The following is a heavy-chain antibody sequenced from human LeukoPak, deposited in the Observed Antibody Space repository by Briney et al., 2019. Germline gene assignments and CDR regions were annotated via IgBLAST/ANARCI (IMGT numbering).Heavy chain of an antibody. CDR3: ARSSRIYSGSDWAPRWFDP. Sequence: GESLQISCKGSGYSFTSYWIGWVRPMPGKGLEWMGIIYPGDSDTRYSPSFQGQVTISADKSISTAYLQWSSLKASDTAMYYCARSSRIYSGSDWAPRWFDPWGQGTLVTVSS. V-gene: IGHV5-51*01. D-gene: IGHD1-26*01. J-gene: IGHJ5*02. CDR2: IYPGDSDT. CDR1: GYSFTSYW.